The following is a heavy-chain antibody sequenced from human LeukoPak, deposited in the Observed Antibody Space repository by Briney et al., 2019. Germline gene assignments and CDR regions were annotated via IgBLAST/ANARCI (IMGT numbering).Heavy chain of an antibody. J-gene: IGHJ4*02. V-gene: IGHV4-34*01. CDR2: INHSGST. D-gene: IGHD6-19*01. CDR1: GGSFSGYY. CDR3: ARGERWLVPRIDY. Sequence: SETLSLTCAVYGGSFSGYYWSWIRQPPGKGLEWIGEINHSGSTNYNPSLKSRVTISVDTSENQFSLKLSSVTAADTAVYYCARGERWLVPRIDYWGQGTLVTVSS.